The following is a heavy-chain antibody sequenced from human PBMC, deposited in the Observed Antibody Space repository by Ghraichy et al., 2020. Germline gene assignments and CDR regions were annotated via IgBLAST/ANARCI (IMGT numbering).Heavy chain of an antibody. D-gene: IGHD2-2*02. J-gene: IGHJ4*02. CDR3: ARGGGLYFPY. CDR2: IYFSGSA. V-gene: IGHV4-31*03. CDR1: GGSISSGGYY. Sequence: SETLSLTCTVSGGSISSGGYYWSWIRQHPGKGLEWIGYIYFSGSAYYNPPLKSRATISVDTSKNQFSLRLSSVTAADTAVYYCARGGGLYFPYWGQGNLVTASA.